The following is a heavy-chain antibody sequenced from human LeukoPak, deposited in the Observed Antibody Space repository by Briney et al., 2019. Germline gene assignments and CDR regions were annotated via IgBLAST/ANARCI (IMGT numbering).Heavy chain of an antibody. J-gene: IGHJ4*02. Sequence: SGGSLRLSCAASGFTFSSYSMSWVRQAPGKGLEWVANIKQDGSEKYYVDSVKGRFTISRDNAKNSLYLQMNSLRAEDTAVYYCARGSSYSDYWGQGTLVTVSS. V-gene: IGHV3-7*04. CDR1: GFTFSSYS. CDR3: ARGSSYSDY. CDR2: IKQDGSEK.